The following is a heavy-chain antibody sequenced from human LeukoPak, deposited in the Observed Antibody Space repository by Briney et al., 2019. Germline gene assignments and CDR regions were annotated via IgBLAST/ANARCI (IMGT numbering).Heavy chain of an antibody. CDR2: IYYSGST. J-gene: IGHJ4*02. D-gene: IGHD3-22*01. Sequence: KPSETLSLTCTVSGGSISSYYWSWIRQPPGKGLEWIGYIYYSGSTNYNPSLKSRVTISVDTSKNQSSLKLSSVTAADTAVYYCARDNDSSGCDYWGQGTLVTVSS. CDR3: ARDNDSSGCDY. CDR1: GGSISSYY. V-gene: IGHV4-59*01.